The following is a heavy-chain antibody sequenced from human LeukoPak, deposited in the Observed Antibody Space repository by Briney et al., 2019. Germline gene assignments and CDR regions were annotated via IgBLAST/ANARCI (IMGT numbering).Heavy chain of an antibody. D-gene: IGHD3-10*01. V-gene: IGHV4-59*12. Sequence: SETLSLTCTVSGGCISSYYWSWIRQPPGKGLEWIGYIYYSGSTNYNPSLKSRVTISVDTSKNQFSLKLSSVTAADTAVYYCARDRTGGSGSFWFDPWGQGTLVTVSS. J-gene: IGHJ5*02. CDR2: IYYSGST. CDR1: GGCISSYY. CDR3: ARDRTGGSGSFWFDP.